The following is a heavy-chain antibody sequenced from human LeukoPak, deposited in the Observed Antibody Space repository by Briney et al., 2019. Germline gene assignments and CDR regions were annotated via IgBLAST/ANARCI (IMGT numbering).Heavy chain of an antibody. D-gene: IGHD3-22*01. J-gene: IGHJ4*02. CDR3: ARGPGPADDGGGYCFDY. V-gene: IGHV1-46*01. Sequence: ASVNVSCKASGYTFTSYYMHWVRQAPGQGLEWMGTINPSGGSTRYAQKFQGRVTMTRDTSTSTVYLELSSLRSEDTAVYYCARGPGPADDGGGYCFDYWGQGTLVTVSS. CDR1: GYTFTSYY. CDR2: INPSGGST.